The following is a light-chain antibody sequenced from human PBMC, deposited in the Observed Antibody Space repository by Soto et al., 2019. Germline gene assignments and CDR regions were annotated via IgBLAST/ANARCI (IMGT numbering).Light chain of an antibody. CDR1: QSISSY. J-gene: IGKJ1*01. CDR2: AAS. Sequence: DIQMTQSPSSLSASVGDRVTITCRASQSISSYFNWYQQKPGKAPKLLIYAASSLQSGVPSRFSGSGSGTDFTRTISSRQPEDVATNYCQQSYSTPRATFGQGTKVEIK. V-gene: IGKV1-39*01. CDR3: QQSYSTPRAT.